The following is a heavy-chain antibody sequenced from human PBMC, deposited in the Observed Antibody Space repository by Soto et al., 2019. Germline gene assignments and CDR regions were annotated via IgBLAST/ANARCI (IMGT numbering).Heavy chain of an antibody. V-gene: IGHV3-74*01. CDR2: INSDGSTT. CDR3: ARVPTGGYDWV. D-gene: IGHD5-12*01. Sequence: EVQLLESGGGLIQPGGSLRLSCAASGFTFSTHWMRWVRQAPGKGLVWVSRINSDGSTTNYVDSVKGRFTISRDNAKNTVYLQMNSLRAEDTAVYYCARVPTGGYDWVWGQGTLVTVSS. J-gene: IGHJ4*02. CDR1: GFTFSTHW.